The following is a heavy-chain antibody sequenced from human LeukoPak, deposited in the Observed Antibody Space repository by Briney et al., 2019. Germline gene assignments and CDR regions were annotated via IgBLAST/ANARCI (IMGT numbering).Heavy chain of an antibody. V-gene: IGHV3-48*04. Sequence: PGGSLRLSCAASGFTFSSYAMHWVRQAPGKGLEWVSYISSSGSTIYYADSVKGRFTISRDNAKNSLYLQMNSLRAEDTAVYYCASIRGDDYVWGPDYYYGMDVWGQGTTVTVSS. CDR2: ISSSGSTI. D-gene: IGHD3-16*01. CDR3: ASIRGDDYVWGPDYYYGMDV. J-gene: IGHJ6*02. CDR1: GFTFSSYA.